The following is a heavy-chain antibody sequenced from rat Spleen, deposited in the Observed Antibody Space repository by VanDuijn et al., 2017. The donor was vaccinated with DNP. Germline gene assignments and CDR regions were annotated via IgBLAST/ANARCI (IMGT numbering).Heavy chain of an antibody. CDR1: GFIFSNYW. CDR3: ARERLGVNY. CDR2: INKDSSKI. V-gene: IGHV4-2*01. D-gene: IGHD4-5*01. J-gene: IGHJ2*01. Sequence: EVQLVESGGGPVQPGRSLKLSCVASGFIFSNYWMGWVRQAPGKGLEWIGEINKDSSKINYSPSLKDKFTISRDNAQNTLYLQMSKLGSEDTAIYYCARERLGVNYWGQGVMVTVSS.